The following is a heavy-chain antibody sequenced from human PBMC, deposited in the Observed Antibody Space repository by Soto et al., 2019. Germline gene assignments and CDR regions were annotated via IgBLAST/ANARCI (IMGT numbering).Heavy chain of an antibody. CDR1: GFTFSSYA. Sequence: VGSLRLSCAASGFTFSSYAVSWVRQAPGKGPEWISSISGSGSTIYYADSVKGRFTISRDNSKNTLYLQMSSLRAGDTAVYYCAKVFYYYDSSGYYYFDYWGQGTLVTVSS. D-gene: IGHD3-22*01. CDR2: ISGSGSTI. V-gene: IGHV3-23*01. J-gene: IGHJ4*02. CDR3: AKVFYYYDSSGYYYFDY.